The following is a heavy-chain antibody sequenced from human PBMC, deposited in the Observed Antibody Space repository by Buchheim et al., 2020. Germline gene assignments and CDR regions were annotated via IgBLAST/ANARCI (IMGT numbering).Heavy chain of an antibody. CDR3: ARDGTYCSGGSCYKYYFDY. V-gene: IGHV3-21*01. Sequence: EVQLVESGGGLVKPGGSLRLSCAASGFTFDIYSMNCVRQAPGKGLEWVSSISSGSNYIYYADSVKGRFTISRDNAKNSRYLQMNSLRAEDTAVYYCARDGTYCSGGSCYKYYFDYWGQGTL. CDR1: GFTFDIYS. J-gene: IGHJ4*02. D-gene: IGHD2-15*01. CDR2: ISSGSNYI.